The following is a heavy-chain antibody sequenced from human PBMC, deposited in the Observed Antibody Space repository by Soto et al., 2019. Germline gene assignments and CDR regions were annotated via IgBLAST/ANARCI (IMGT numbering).Heavy chain of an antibody. V-gene: IGHV2-26*01. CDR1: GFSLNNPRMG. J-gene: IGHJ6*02. CDR2: IFSNDEK. D-gene: IGHD1-1*01. Sequence: QVTLKESGPVLVKPTETLTLTCTVSGFSLNNPRMGVSWIRQPPGKALEWLAHIFSNDEKFYSTSLKSRLTLSRDTSKSQVVLTMTNMDPVDTGTYYCARIRPGYYYYGLDVWGQGTTVTVSS. CDR3: ARIRPGYYYYGLDV.